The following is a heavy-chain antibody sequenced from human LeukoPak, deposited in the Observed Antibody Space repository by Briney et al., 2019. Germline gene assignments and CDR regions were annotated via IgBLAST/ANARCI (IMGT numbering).Heavy chain of an antibody. D-gene: IGHD5-18*01. Sequence: ASVKVSCKASGYTFTSYDINWVRQATGQGLEWMGWMNPNSGNTGYAQKFQGRVTMTGNTSISTAYMELSSLRSEDTAVYYCARGRIQLWLWVGRFGWFDPWGQGTLVTVSS. CDR1: GYTFTSYD. J-gene: IGHJ5*02. V-gene: IGHV1-8*01. CDR3: ARGRIQLWLWVGRFGWFDP. CDR2: MNPNSGNT.